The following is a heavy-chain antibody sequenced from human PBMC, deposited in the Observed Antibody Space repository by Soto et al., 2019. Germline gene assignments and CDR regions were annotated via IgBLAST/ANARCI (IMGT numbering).Heavy chain of an antibody. D-gene: IGHD6-13*01. CDR2: ISAYNGNT. CDR1: GYTFTSYG. J-gene: IGHJ6*02. CDR3: ARDYFIAAVGMSCYYYRAMDV. Sequence: ASVKVSCKASGYTFTSYGISWVRQAPGQGLEWMGWISAYNGNTNYAQKLQGRVTMTTDTSTSTAYMELRSLRSDDTAVYYCARDYFIAAVGMSCYYYRAMDVSGPGTTVT. V-gene: IGHV1-18*01.